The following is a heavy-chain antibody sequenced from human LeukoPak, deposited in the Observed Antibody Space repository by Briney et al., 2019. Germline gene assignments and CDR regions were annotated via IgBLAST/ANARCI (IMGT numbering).Heavy chain of an antibody. J-gene: IGHJ4*02. CDR1: GFTFSSYG. CDR3: ARDAGITGTTEFDY. V-gene: IGHV3-30*03. CDR2: ISYDGSNK. Sequence: GGSLRLSCAASGFTFSSYGMHWVRQAPGRGLEWVAVISYDGSNKYYADSVKGRFTISRDNSKNTLYLQMNSLRAEDTAVYYCARDAGITGTTEFDYWGQGTLVTVSS. D-gene: IGHD1-7*01.